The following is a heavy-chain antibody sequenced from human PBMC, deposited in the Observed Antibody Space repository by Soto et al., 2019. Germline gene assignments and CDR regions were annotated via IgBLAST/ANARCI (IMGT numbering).Heavy chain of an antibody. CDR1: GFTFGNYW. CDR3: ASYRASYAMDV. V-gene: IGHV3-7*05. Sequence: GGSLRLSCTVSGFTFGNYWMTWVRQAPGKGLEWVANMNQNGSEKYYVDSVKGRFAISRDNAKNSLYLQMNSLSAEDTAVYYCASYRASYAMDVWGQGTRVTVSS. J-gene: IGHJ6*02. CDR2: MNQNGSEK.